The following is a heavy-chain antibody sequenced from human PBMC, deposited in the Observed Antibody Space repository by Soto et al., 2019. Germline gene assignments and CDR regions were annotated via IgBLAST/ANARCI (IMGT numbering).Heavy chain of an antibody. J-gene: IGHJ6*02. D-gene: IGHD1-26*01. V-gene: IGHV3-30*18. CDR1: GFTFSSYG. CDR3: AKVMCRVGATRCYYYYYGMDV. Sequence: QVQLVESGGGVVQPGRSLRLSCAASGFTFSSYGMHWVRQAPGKGLEWVAVISYDGSNKYYADSVKGRFTISRDNSKNTLYLQMNSLRAEDTAVYYCAKVMCRVGATRCYYYYYGMDVWGQGTTVTVSS. CDR2: ISYDGSNK.